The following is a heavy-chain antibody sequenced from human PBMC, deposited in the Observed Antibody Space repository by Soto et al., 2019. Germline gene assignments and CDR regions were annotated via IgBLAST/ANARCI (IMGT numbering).Heavy chain of an antibody. Sequence: EVQLLESGGGLVQPGGSLRLSCAASGFTFSSYALSWVRQAPGKGLEWVSVISGSGGSTYYADSVKGRFTISRDNSKNTLYLQTNSLRADDTAVYYCAKSSGWFHPFDYWGQGTLVTVSS. CDR2: ISGSGGST. J-gene: IGHJ4*02. D-gene: IGHD6-19*01. CDR3: AKSSGWFHPFDY. CDR1: GFTFSSYA. V-gene: IGHV3-23*01.